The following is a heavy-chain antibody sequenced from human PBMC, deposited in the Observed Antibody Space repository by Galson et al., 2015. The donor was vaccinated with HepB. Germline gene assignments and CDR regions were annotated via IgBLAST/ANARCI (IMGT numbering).Heavy chain of an antibody. CDR2: INSDGSST. J-gene: IGHJ6*02. D-gene: IGHD2-21*02. Sequence: SLRLSCAASGFTFSSYWMHWVRQAPGKGLVWVSRINSDGSSTSYADSVKGRFTISRDNAKNTLYLQMNSLRAEDTAVYYCARDDDLEGYYYYGMDVWGQGTTVTVS. CDR1: GFTFSSYW. V-gene: IGHV3-74*01. CDR3: ARDDDLEGYYYYGMDV.